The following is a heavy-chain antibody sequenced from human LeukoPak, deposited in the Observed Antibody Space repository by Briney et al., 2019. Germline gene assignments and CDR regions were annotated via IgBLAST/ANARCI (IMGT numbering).Heavy chain of an antibody. V-gene: IGHV1-46*01. CDR1: GYTFTSYY. CDR2: INPSGGST. J-gene: IGHJ5*02. D-gene: IGHD6-13*01. CDR3: ARVAAAAGGGGWFDP. Sequence: ASVRVSCKASGYTFTSYYMHWVRQAPGQGLEWMGIINPSGGSTSYAQKLQGRVTMTTDTSTSTAYMELRSLRSDDTAVYYCARVAAAAGGGGWFDPWGQGTLVTVSS.